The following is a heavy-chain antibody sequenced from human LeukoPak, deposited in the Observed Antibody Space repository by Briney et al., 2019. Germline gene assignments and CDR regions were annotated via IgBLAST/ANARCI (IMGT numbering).Heavy chain of an antibody. CDR1: GGTFSNYV. D-gene: IGHD6-13*01. CDR2: LMPIPDVA. J-gene: IGHJ3*02. V-gene: IGHV1-69*04. Sequence: SVKVSCKTSGGTFSNYVISWVRQAPGQGLEWMGRLMPIPDVANYAQKFQGRVTITTDESTSTAYMELRSLRSDDTAVYYCARVVAAALVYAFDIWGQGTMVTVSS. CDR3: ARVVAAALVYAFDI.